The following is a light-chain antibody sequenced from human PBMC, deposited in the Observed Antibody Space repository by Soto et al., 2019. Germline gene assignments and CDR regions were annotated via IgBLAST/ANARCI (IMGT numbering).Light chain of an antibody. J-gene: IGLJ1*01. V-gene: IGLV2-8*01. CDR3: KSYAGSNTYV. Sequence: QSVLTQPPSASGSPGQSVTISCTGTKNDIGVYYFVSWYQHHPGKAPRLIIYEVVQRPSGVPDRFSGSKSGNTASLTVSGLQAAAEADYFCKSYAGSNTYVFGSGTKVTV. CDR1: KNDIGVYYF. CDR2: EVV.